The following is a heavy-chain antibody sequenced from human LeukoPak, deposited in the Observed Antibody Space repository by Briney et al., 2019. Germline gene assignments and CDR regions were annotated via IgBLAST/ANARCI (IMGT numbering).Heavy chain of an antibody. V-gene: IGHV4-38-2*02. CDR2: IYHSGST. CDR1: GYSISSGYY. CDR3: ASHPHYYDSSGYRFDY. Sequence: SETLSLTCTVSGYSISSGYYWGWIRQPPGKGLEWIGSIYHSGSTYYNPSLKSRVTISVDTSKNQFSLKLSSVTAADTAVYYCASHPHYYDSSGYRFDYWGQGTLATVSS. D-gene: IGHD3-22*01. J-gene: IGHJ4*02.